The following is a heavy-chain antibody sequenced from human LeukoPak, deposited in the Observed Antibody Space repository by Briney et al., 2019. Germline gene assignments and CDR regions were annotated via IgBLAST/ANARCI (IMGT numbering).Heavy chain of an antibody. V-gene: IGHV4-34*01. D-gene: IGHD1-14*01. CDR1: GGSFSGYY. Sequence: SETLSLTCAVYGGSFSGYYWSWIRQPPGKGLEWIGEINHSGSTNYNPSLKSRVTISVDTSKNQFSLKLSSVTAADTAVYYCARDSFGIAFDIWGQGTRVTVSS. J-gene: IGHJ3*02. CDR2: INHSGST. CDR3: ARDSFGIAFDI.